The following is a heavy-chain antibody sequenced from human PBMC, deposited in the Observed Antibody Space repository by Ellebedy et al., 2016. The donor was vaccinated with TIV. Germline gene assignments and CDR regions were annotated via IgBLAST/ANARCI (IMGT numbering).Heavy chain of an antibody. V-gene: IGHV1-18*01. Sequence: ASVKVSCKASVGTFSSYAISWVRQAPGQGLEGMGWISAYNGNTNYAQKLQGRVTMTTDTSTNTAYMELRSLRSDNTAVYNLPRVPRGHDYGSENWFDPWGQGTLVTVSS. D-gene: IGHD4-17*01. CDR3: PRVPRGHDYGSENWFDP. CDR1: VGTFSSYA. J-gene: IGHJ5*01. CDR2: ISAYNGNT.